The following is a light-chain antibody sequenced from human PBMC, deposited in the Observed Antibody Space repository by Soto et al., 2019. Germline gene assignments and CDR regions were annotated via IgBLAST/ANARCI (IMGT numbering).Light chain of an antibody. Sequence: DIQMTQSPSTLSVSVGDRVTITCRASQGISTSLAWYQQKPGKAPKLLIFKASSLDTGAPSRFSGSGSGTDFTLTISSLQPDDFATYYCQQYNRYSLTFGGGTKVEIK. CDR3: QQYNRYSLT. CDR2: KAS. J-gene: IGKJ4*01. V-gene: IGKV1-5*03. CDR1: QGISTS.